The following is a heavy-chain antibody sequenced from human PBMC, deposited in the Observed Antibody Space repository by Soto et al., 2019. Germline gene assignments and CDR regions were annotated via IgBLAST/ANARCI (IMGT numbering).Heavy chain of an antibody. CDR2: IYPGDSNI. Sequence: GESLKISFKGSGYNFNSYWIDWVRQTPGKGLEWMGIIYPGDSNIKYSPSFQGQVTISADRSISTTYLQWSSLKASDTAIYYCARHLGSPGYYYGMDVWGQGTTVTAP. CDR3: ARHLGSPGYYYGMDV. J-gene: IGHJ6*02. D-gene: IGHD6-13*01. CDR1: GYNFNSYW. V-gene: IGHV5-51*01.